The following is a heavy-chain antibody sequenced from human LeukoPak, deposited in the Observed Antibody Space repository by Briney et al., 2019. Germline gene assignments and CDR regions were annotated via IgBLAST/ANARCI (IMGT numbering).Heavy chain of an antibody. V-gene: IGHV4-34*01. CDR3: ASGLLGRVIPPDFDY. CDR2: INHSGST. Sequence: PSETLSLTCAVYGGSFSGYYWSWIRQPPGKGLEWIGEINHSGSTNYNPSLKIRVTILVDTSKNQFSLKLSSVTAADTAVYYCASGLLGRVIPPDFDYWGQGTLVTVSS. J-gene: IGHJ4*02. D-gene: IGHD3-16*02. CDR1: GGSFSGYY.